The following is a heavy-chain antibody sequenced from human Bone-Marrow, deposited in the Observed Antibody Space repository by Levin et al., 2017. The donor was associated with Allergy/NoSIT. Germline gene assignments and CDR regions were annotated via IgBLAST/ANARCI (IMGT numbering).Heavy chain of an antibody. V-gene: IGHV5-51*01. D-gene: IGHD3/OR15-3a*01. CDR3: ARHGDGFRTAYYFDY. CDR2: VHPSDSDV. J-gene: IGHJ4*02. Sequence: GESLKISCKASGYSFSNYWIGWVRQMPGKGLEWMGIVHPSDSDVRSNPSFQGRVTISVDKSVNTAYLQWGSLEASDTGIYFCARHGDGFRTAYYFDYWGQGTLVIVSS. CDR1: GYSFSNYW.